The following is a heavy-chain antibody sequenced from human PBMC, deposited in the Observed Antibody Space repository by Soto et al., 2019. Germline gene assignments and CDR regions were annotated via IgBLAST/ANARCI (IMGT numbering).Heavy chain of an antibody. CDR3: VRGPGDDEAMDY. CDR1: GFTFSNFG. D-gene: IGHD3-10*01. V-gene: IGHV3-33*01. CDR2: IWHDGKEK. J-gene: IGHJ4*02. Sequence: QVQVVESGGGVVQPGRSLKLSCAASGFTFSNFGMHWVRQAPGKGLEWVAVIWHDGKEKYYADSAKGRTTISRDNSKNTLYLQMNSLRAEDTAVYYCVRGPGDDEAMDYWGQRTLVTVSS.